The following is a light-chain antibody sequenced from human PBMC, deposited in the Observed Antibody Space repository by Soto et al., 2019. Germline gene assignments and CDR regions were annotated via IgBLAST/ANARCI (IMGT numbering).Light chain of an antibody. J-gene: IGKJ2*01. Sequence: EIVLTQSPGTLSLSPGERATLSCRASQSVSSSDLAWYQQKPGQAPRLLTYGASSRATGIPDRFSGSGEGTDCPLNISRLEREDFAVYSCQQYGRSLYTFGQGHELEIK. CDR3: QQYGRSLYT. CDR2: GAS. CDR1: QSVSSSD. V-gene: IGKV3-20*01.